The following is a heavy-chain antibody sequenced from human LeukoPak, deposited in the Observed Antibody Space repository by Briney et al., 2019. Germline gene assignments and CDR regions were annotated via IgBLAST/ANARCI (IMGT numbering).Heavy chain of an antibody. V-gene: IGHV4-39*07. CDR3: ARGMAPTYYDFWTAFDY. CDR1: GDSINSNIYY. Sequence: SETLSLTCTVSGDSINSNIYYWGWIRQPPGKGLEWIGSVFHSGSTYYSPSLNNRFTISIDTSKNQFSLTLSSVTAADTAVYYCARGMAPTYYDFWTAFDYWGQGTLVTVSS. D-gene: IGHD3-3*01. CDR2: VFHSGST. J-gene: IGHJ4*02.